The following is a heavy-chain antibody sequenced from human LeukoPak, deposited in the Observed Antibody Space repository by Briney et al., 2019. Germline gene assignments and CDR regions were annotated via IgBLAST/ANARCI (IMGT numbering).Heavy chain of an antibody. V-gene: IGHV3-23*01. J-gene: IGHJ4*02. CDR2: ISGSGGST. CDR1: GFTFSSYS. Sequence: GGSPRLSCPPSGFTFSSYSVSWVRQAPGKGLEWVSAISGSGGSTYYADSVKGRFTISRDNSKNTLYLQMNSLRAEDTAVYYCAKDYYYDSSGYYEGDYWGQGTLVTVSS. D-gene: IGHD3-22*01. CDR3: AKDYYYDSSGYYEGDY.